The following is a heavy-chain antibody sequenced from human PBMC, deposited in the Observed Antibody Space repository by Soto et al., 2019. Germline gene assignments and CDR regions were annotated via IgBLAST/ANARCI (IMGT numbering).Heavy chain of an antibody. Sequence: GGSLRLSCAASGFPFSSYSMNWVRQAQGKGLEWISYISSSSSTIFYADSVKGRFTISRDNAKNALYLQMNSLRAEDTAVYYCARQMIRFGTYYMDVWGKGTTVTVSS. CDR2: ISSSSSTI. CDR3: ARQMIRFGTYYMDV. J-gene: IGHJ6*03. CDR1: GFPFSSYS. V-gene: IGHV3-48*04. D-gene: IGHD3-10*01.